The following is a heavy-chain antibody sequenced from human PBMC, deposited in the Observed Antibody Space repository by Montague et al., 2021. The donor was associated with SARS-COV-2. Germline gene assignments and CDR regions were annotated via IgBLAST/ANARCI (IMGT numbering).Heavy chain of an antibody. CDR3: ARAGRGSSWYEVAFDI. J-gene: IGHJ3*02. V-gene: IGHV4-59*01. CDR1: GGSISRYS. D-gene: IGHD6-13*01. CDR2: IYNSGST. Sequence: SETLSLTCTVSGGSISRYSWTWIRKPPGKGLEWIGYIYNSGSTNSNPYLTSRVTISVDTYMNQFPLKLSFVAAADTAVYYCARAGRGSSWYEVAFDIWGQGTMVTVSS.